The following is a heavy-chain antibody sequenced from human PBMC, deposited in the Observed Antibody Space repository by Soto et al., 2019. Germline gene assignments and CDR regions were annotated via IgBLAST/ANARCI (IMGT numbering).Heavy chain of an antibody. V-gene: IGHV3-30-3*01. Sequence: QVQLVESGGGVVQPGRSLRLSCAASGFTFSSYAMHWVRQAPGKGLEWVAVISYDGSNKYYADSVKGRFTISRDNSKNTLYLQMNSLRAEDTAGYYCARAVDGGYSGYDFFDYWGQGTLVTVSS. CDR1: GFTFSSYA. CDR3: ARAVDGGYSGYDFFDY. D-gene: IGHD5-12*01. CDR2: ISYDGSNK. J-gene: IGHJ4*02.